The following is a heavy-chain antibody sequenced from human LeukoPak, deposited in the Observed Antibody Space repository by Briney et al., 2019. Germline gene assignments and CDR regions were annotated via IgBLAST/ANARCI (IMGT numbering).Heavy chain of an antibody. Sequence: GGSLRLSCAASGFTFSDYYMSWIRQAPGKGLEWISFISSSSSYTNYADSVKGRFTISRDNAKNSLYLQMNSLRAEDTAVYYCARLTAGTVDYWGPGTLFTVSS. D-gene: IGHD1-1*01. CDR1: GFTFSDYY. CDR2: ISSSSSYT. V-gene: IGHV3-11*06. CDR3: ARLTAGTVDY. J-gene: IGHJ4*02.